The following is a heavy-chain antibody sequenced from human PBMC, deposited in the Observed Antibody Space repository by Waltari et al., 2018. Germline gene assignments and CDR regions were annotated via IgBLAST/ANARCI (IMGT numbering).Heavy chain of an antibody. CDR3: ARDFESRGYDI. Sequence: QVQLVQSGSELKKPGASVKVSCKASVYTFTTYGITWVRQAPGQGLEWLGWINTDSGNPTYAQGFTGRLVFSLDTSVNTAFLQISSLKAEDSAIYYCARDFESRGYDIWGQGTMVTVSS. D-gene: IGHD3-22*01. V-gene: IGHV7-4-1*02. CDR2: INTDSGNP. CDR1: VYTFTTYG. J-gene: IGHJ3*02.